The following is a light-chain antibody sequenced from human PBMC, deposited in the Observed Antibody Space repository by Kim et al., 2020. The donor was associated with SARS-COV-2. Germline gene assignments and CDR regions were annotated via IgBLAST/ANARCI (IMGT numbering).Light chain of an antibody. CDR2: GAS. J-gene: IGKJ1*01. CDR1: QSVSSNS. V-gene: IGKV3-20*01. Sequence: EIVLTQSPGTLSLSPGERATLFCRASQSVSSNSLAWYQQKPGQAPRLLIYGASSRATGIPDRFSGSGSGTDFTLTISRLEPEDFAVYYCQQYSSSPRTFGQGTKVDIK. CDR3: QQYSSSPRT.